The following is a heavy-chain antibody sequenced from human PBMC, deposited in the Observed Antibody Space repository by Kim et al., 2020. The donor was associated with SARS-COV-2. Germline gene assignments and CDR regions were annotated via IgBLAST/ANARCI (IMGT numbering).Heavy chain of an antibody. D-gene: IGHD2-2*01. V-gene: IGHV2-70*11. CDR1: GFSLSTSGMC. CDR3: ARTPVVPAARGDYYYGMDV. Sequence: SGPTLVKPTQTLTLTCTFSGFSLSTSGMCVSWIRQPPGKALEWLARIDWDDDKYYSTSLKTRLTISKDTSKNQVVLTMTNMDPVDTATYYCARTPVVPAARGDYYYGMDVWGQGTTVTVSS. CDR2: IDWDDDK. J-gene: IGHJ6*02.